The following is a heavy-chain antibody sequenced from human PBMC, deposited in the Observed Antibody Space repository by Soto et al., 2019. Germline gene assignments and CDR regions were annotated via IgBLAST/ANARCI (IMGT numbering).Heavy chain of an antibody. V-gene: IGHV3-33*01. J-gene: IGHJ4*02. Sequence: QVQLVESGGGVVQPGKSLRLSCAASGFAFSSYGIHWVRQAPGKGLEWVAVVWYDGSKRFYADSVKGRFSIPRDSSKNTVYLEMNSLRVEDTAVYYCARDNDRNSRYSQLDYWGQGTLVTVSS. CDR3: ARDNDRNSRYSQLDY. D-gene: IGHD2-15*01. CDR2: VWYDGSKR. CDR1: GFAFSSYG.